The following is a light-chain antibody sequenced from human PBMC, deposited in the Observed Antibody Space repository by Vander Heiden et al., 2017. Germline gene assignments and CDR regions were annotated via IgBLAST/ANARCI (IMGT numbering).Light chain of an antibody. CDR3: QQTFSTPQA. CDR2: AAS. CDR1: KTIYTY. V-gene: IGKV1-39*01. Sequence: IEMPQSPSSLSASVGGRVPITCRASKTIYTYLNWYQQKPGKSPKLLIYAASTLQSGVPSRFSGSGSGTDFTLTISSLQAEDVATYSCQQTFSTPQAFGRGTKVDIK. J-gene: IGKJ4*01.